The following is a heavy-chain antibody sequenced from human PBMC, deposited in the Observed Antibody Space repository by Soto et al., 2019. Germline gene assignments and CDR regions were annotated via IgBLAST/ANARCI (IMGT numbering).Heavy chain of an antibody. D-gene: IGHD6-19*01. Sequence: PGGSLSFSCAASGFPFGENAMILVRQAPGKGLEWVSGISDSGATTYYADSVRGRFTISRDNSKNTLYLQMKSLRAEDSASYYCAKEDTSSGSLDYWGQGALVTVSS. CDR1: GFPFGENA. J-gene: IGHJ4*02. CDR3: AKEDTSSGSLDY. CDR2: ISDSGATT. V-gene: IGHV3-23*01.